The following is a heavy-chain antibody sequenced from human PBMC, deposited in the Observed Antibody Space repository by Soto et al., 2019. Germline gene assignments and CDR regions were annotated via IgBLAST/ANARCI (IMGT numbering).Heavy chain of an antibody. CDR3: ARGRRTAMVTFYYYMDV. CDR1: GGSISSYY. V-gene: IGHV4-59*01. J-gene: IGHJ6*03. D-gene: IGHD5-18*01. Sequence: SETLSLTCTVSGGSISSYYWSWIRQPPGKGLEWIGYIYYSGSTNYNPSLKSRVTISVDTSKNQFSLKLSSVTAADTAVYYCARGRRTAMVTFYYYMDVWGKGTTVTVSS. CDR2: IYYSGST.